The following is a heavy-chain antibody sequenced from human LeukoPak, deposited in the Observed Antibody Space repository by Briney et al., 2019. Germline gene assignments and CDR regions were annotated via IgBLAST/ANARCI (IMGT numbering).Heavy chain of an antibody. J-gene: IGHJ3*02. CDR3: ARQWELLNAFDI. V-gene: IGHV4-34*01. D-gene: IGHD1-26*01. CDR2: IYYSGST. Sequence: SETLSLTCAVYGGSFSGYYWSWIRQPPGKGLEWIGSIYYSGSTYYNPSLKSRVTISVDTSKNQFSLKLSSVTAADTAVYYCARQWELLNAFDIWGQGTMVTVSS. CDR1: GGSFSGYY.